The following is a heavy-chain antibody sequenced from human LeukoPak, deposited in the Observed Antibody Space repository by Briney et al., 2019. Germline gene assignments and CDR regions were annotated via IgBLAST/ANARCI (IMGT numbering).Heavy chain of an antibody. CDR3: ARDYSSSWYYPYYYYYMGV. J-gene: IGHJ6*03. CDR2: INPNSGGT. CDR1: GYTFTGYY. D-gene: IGHD6-13*01. V-gene: IGHV1-2*02. Sequence: GASVKVSCKASGYTFTGYYMHWVRQAPGQGLEWMGWINPNSGGTNYAQKFQGRVTMTRDTSISTAYMELSRLRSDDTAVYYCARDYSSSWYYPYYYYYMGVWGKGTTVTISS.